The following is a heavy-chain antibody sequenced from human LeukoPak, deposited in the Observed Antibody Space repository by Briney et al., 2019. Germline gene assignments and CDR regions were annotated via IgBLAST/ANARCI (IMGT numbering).Heavy chain of an antibody. J-gene: IGHJ3*02. V-gene: IGHV3-9*01. CDR3: AKDIQVAARPGAFDI. CDR2: ISWNSGSI. CDR1: GFTFDDYA. Sequence: GRSLRLACAASGFTFDDYAMHWVRQAPGKGLEWVSGISWNSGSIGYADSVKGRFTISRDNAKNSLYLQMNSLRAEDTALYYCAKDIQVAARPGAFDIWGQGTMVTVSS. D-gene: IGHD6-6*01.